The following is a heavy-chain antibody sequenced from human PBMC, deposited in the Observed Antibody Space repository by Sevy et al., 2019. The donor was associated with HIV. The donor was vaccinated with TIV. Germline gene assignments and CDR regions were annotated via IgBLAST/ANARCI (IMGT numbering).Heavy chain of an antibody. CDR3: ARAMATTGYYYYYMDV. CDR1: GFTFSSYS. J-gene: IGHJ6*03. D-gene: IGHD5-12*01. V-gene: IGHV3-48*02. Sequence: GGSLRLSCAASGFTFSSYSMNWVRQAPGKGLEWVSYISSSSRTIYYADSVKGRFTNTGDNVKNSLYLQMNSLRDEDTAVYYCARAMATTGYYYYYMDVWGKGTTVTVSS. CDR2: ISSSSRTI.